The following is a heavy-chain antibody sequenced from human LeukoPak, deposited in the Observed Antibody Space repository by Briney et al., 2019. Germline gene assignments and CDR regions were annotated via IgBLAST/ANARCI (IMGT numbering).Heavy chain of an antibody. CDR2: IIPIFGTA. Sequence: GASVKVSCKASGGTFSSYAISWVRQAPGQGLEWMGGIIPIFGTANYAQKFQGRVTITADESTSTAYMELSSLRSEDTAVCYCARVPVRLGELSFVYFDYWGQGTLVTVSS. CDR3: ARVPVRLGELSFVYFDY. D-gene: IGHD3-16*02. J-gene: IGHJ4*02. V-gene: IGHV1-69*13. CDR1: GGTFSSYA.